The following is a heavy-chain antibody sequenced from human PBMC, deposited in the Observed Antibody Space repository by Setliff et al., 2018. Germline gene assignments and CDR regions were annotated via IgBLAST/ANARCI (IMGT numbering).Heavy chain of an antibody. CDR1: GVSINTYY. CDR2: IYHSGST. V-gene: IGHV4-4*07. J-gene: IGHJ6*02. Sequence: PSETLSLTCSVSGVSINTYYWSWIRQPAGKGLEWIGRIYHSGSTYYNPSLKSRVTISVDTSKNQFSLKLSSVTAADTAVYYCSRLNYDILTGYYGSPYYYGMDVWGQGTTVTVSS. CDR3: SRLNYDILTGYYGSPYYYGMDV. D-gene: IGHD3-9*01.